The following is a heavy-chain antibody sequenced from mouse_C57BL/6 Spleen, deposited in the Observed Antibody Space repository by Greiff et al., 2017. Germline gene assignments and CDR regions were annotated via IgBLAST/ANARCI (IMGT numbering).Heavy chain of an antibody. CDR1: GYAFSSYW. J-gene: IGHJ1*03. V-gene: IGHV1-80*01. Sequence: QVHVKQSGAELVMPGASVKISCKASGYAFSSYWMNWVKQRPGKGLEWIGQIYPGDGDTNYNGKFKGKATLTAVKSSSTAYMQLSSLTSEDSAVYFCARREGYYGSNWYFDFWGTGTTVTVSS. CDR2: IYPGDGDT. CDR3: ARREGYYGSNWYFDF. D-gene: IGHD1-1*01.